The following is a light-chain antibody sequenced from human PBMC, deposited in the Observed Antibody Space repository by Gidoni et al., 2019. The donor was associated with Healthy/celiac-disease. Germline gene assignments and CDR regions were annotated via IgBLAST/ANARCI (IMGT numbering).Light chain of an antibody. V-gene: IGKV1-39*01. Sequence: DIPMTQSPPSLSASVGDRVTITCRASQSISSYLNWYQQKPGKAPKPLIYAASSLQSGVPSRFRGSGSGTDFTLTISSLQPEDFATYYCQQSYSTPYTFGQGTKLEIK. J-gene: IGKJ2*01. CDR2: AAS. CDR1: QSISSY. CDR3: QQSYSTPYT.